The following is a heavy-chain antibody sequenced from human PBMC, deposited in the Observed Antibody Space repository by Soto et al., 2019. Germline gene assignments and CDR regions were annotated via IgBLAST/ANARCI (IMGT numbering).Heavy chain of an antibody. V-gene: IGHV3-23*01. CDR2: ISGSSTTT. J-gene: IGHJ4*02. CDR1: GFTFSSYA. CDR3: AKDRRYFDY. Sequence: EVQLLESGGGWVQPGGSLRLSCAASGFTFSSYAMSWVRQAPGKGLEWVSVISGSSTTTYYADSVKGRFTISRDNSRNTLYLQMNSLRAEDTAIYYCAKDRRYFDYWGQGTLVTVSS.